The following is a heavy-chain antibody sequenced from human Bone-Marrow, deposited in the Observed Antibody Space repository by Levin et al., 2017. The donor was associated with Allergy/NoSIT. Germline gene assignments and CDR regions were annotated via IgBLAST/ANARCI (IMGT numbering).Heavy chain of an antibody. CDR3: ARWDAGYCSGGSCYSNYVFDI. D-gene: IGHD2-15*01. J-gene: IGHJ3*02. CDR2: IYNSGST. Sequence: SETLSLTCSVSGGSVNVQNYFWSWIRQSPGKGLEWIGHIYNSGSTNYNPSLMGRVTISLDKSNNQFSLKMTSLTTADTAVYYCARWDAGYCSGGSCYSNYVFDIWGRGTKVTVSS. V-gene: IGHV4-61*01. CDR1: GGSVNVQNYF.